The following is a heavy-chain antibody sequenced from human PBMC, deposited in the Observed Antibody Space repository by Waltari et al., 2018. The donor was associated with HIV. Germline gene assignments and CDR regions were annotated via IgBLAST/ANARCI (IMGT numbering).Heavy chain of an antibody. V-gene: IGHV4-59*01. CDR1: GGSISSYY. D-gene: IGHD3-16*02. CDR2: IYYSGST. CDR3: ARASSMITFGGVIVFDY. Sequence: QVQLQESGPGLVKPSETLSLTCTVSGGSISSYYWSWIRQPPGKGLEWIGYIYYSGSTNYNPSRKSRVTISVDTSKNQFSLKLSSVTAADTAVYYCARASSMITFGGVIVFDYWGQGTLVTVSS. J-gene: IGHJ4*02.